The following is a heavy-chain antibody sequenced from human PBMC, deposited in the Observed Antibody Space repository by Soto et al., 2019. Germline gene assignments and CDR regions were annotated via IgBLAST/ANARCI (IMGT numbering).Heavy chain of an antibody. Sequence: QVQLVESGGGLVKPGGSLRLSCAASGFTFSDYYMSWIRQAPGKGLEWVSYISSSGSTIYYADSVKGRFTISRDNAKNSLYLQMNSLRAEDTAVYYCASTPIPYYYYYYGMDVWGQGTTVTVSS. CDR1: GFTFSDYY. V-gene: IGHV3-11*01. J-gene: IGHJ6*02. CDR2: ISSSGSTI. D-gene: IGHD2-15*01. CDR3: ASTPIPYYYYYYGMDV.